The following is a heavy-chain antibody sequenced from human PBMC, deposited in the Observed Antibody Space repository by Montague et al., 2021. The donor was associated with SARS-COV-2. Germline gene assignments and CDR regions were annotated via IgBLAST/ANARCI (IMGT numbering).Heavy chain of an antibody. V-gene: IGHV3-30*04. J-gene: IGHJ4*02. CDR3: ASSLVWFEIDY. CDR1: GFTFSSSA. D-gene: IGHD3-10*01. CDR2: ISYDGSNK. Sequence: SLRLPCAASGFTFSSSAMHWVRQAPGKGLEWVAVISYDGSNKYSADSVKGRFTISRDNSKNTLYLQMNSLRAEDTAVYYCASSLVWFEIDYWGQGTLVTVSS.